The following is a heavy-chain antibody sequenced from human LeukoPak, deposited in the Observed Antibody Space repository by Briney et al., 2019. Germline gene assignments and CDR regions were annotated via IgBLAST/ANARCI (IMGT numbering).Heavy chain of an antibody. V-gene: IGHV3-53*01. Sequence: GGSLRLSCAASGFTVSSNYMSWVRQAPGKGLEWVSFIYSGGSTYYADSVKGRFTISRDNSKNTLYLQMNSLRAEDTAVYYCARWISGSYYFNSNFDYWGQGTLVTVSS. CDR2: IYSGGST. CDR3: ARWISGSYYFNSNFDY. CDR1: GFTVSSNY. D-gene: IGHD1-26*01. J-gene: IGHJ4*02.